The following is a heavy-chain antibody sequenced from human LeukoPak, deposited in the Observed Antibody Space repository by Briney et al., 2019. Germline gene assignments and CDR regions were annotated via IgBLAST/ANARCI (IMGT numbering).Heavy chain of an antibody. CDR1: GFTLSSYW. CDR3: ATAVVSGYDSSGYYYDY. Sequence: PGGSLRLSCAASGFTLSSYWVSWVRQAPGKGLEWVANIKQDGSEKYYVDSVKGRFTISRDNAKNSLYLKMNSLRAEDTAVYYCATAVVSGYDSSGYYYDYWGQGTLVTVSS. D-gene: IGHD3-22*01. CDR2: IKQDGSEK. V-gene: IGHV3-7*01. J-gene: IGHJ4*02.